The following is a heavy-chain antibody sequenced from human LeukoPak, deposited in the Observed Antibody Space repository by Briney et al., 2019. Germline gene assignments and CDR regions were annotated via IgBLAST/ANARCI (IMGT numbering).Heavy chain of an antibody. CDR1: GYTLTELS. CDR2: FDPEDGET. V-gene: IGHV1-24*01. D-gene: IGHD3-10*01. CDR3: ARTYGSGSLYYFDY. Sequence: ASVKVSCKVSGYTLTELSMHWVRQAPGKGLEWMGGFDPEDGETIYAQKFQGRVTMTEDTSTSTVYMELSSLRSEDTAVYYCARTYGSGSLYYFDYWGQGTLVTVSS. J-gene: IGHJ4*02.